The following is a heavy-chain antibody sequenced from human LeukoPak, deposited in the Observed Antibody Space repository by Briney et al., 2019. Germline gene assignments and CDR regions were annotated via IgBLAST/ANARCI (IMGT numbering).Heavy chain of an antibody. J-gene: IGHJ4*02. CDR1: GFTFSSYA. CDR2: ISGSGGST. V-gene: IGHV3-23*01. CDR3: AKVKGELREYYFDY. D-gene: IGHD1-26*01. Sequence: GGSLRLSCAASGFTFSSYAMSWVRQAPGKGLEWVSAISGSGGSTYYADSVKGRFTISRDSSKNTLYLQMNSLRAEDTAVYYCAKVKGELREYYFDYWGQGTLVTVSS.